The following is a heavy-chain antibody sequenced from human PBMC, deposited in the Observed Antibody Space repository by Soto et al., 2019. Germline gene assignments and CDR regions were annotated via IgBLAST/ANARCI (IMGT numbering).Heavy chain of an antibody. CDR1: GGTFSSYA. Sequence: SVKVSCKASGGTFSSYAISWVRQAPGQGLEWMGGIIPIFGTANYAQKFQGRVTITADESTSTAYMELSSLRSEDTAVYYCARDLGPSRRFDPWGQGTLVTVSS. V-gene: IGHV1-69*13. CDR3: ARDLGPSRRFDP. J-gene: IGHJ5*02. CDR2: IIPIFGTA.